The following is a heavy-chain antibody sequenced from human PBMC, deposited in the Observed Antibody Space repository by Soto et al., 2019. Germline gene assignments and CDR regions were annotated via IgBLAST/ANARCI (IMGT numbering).Heavy chain of an antibody. D-gene: IGHD3-16*01. J-gene: IGHJ6*02. V-gene: IGHV1-2*04. CDR3: ARARAPPFGHYYGMDV. Sequence: QVQLVQSGAEVKKPGASVKVSCKAAGYTFTGYYMHWVRQAPGQGLECMGWINPNSGGTNYAQKLQCSVTMTRDTSISTAYMELSRQRSDDTAVYFCARARAPPFGHYYGMDVWGQGTTVTVSS. CDR2: INPNSGGT. CDR1: GYTFTGYY.